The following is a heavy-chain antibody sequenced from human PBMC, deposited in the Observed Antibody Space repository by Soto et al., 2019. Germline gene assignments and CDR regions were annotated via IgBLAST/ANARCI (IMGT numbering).Heavy chain of an antibody. V-gene: IGHV5-51*01. Sequence: GESLKISCKGSGYSFTSYWIGWVRQMPGKGLEWMGIIYPGDSDTRYSPSFQGQVTISADKSISTAYLQWSSLKASDTAMYYCARSSRIAAAADDAFDIWGQGTMVTVSS. CDR3: ARSSRIAAAADDAFDI. J-gene: IGHJ3*02. CDR2: IYPGDSDT. D-gene: IGHD6-13*01. CDR1: GYSFTSYW.